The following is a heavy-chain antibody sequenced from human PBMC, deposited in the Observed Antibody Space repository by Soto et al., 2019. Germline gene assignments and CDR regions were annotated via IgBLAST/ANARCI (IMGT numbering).Heavy chain of an antibody. CDR1: GYTFTSYG. V-gene: IGHV1-18*01. D-gene: IGHD6-19*01. CDR3: ARADPSPSYSSGWYGHDY. J-gene: IGHJ4*02. CDR2: ISAYNGNT. Sequence: QVQLVQSGAEVKKPGASVKVSCKASGYTFTSYGISWVRQAPGQGLEWMGWISAYNGNTNYAQKLQGRVTMTTDTSTSTAYMELRSLRSDDTAVYYCARADPSPSYSSGWYGHDYWGQGTLVTVSS.